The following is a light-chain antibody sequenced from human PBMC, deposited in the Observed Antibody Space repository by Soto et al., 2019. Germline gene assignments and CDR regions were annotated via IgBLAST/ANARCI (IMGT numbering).Light chain of an antibody. V-gene: IGKV3-20*01. CDR3: QNYGSPPVT. CDR2: GAS. J-gene: IGKJ4*01. CDR1: QSVNNNF. Sequence: EIVLTQSPGTLSLSPGERATLSCTASQSVNNNFFAWYQQKPGQPPRLLIYGASIRATGTPDRFSGSGSGTHFTLTINKLEPDDFALYFCQNYGSPPVTFGGGTKVEIK.